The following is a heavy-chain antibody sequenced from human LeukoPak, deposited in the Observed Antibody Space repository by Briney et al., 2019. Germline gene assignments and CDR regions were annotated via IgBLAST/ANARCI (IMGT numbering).Heavy chain of an antibody. CDR1: GGTFSSYA. D-gene: IGHD5-24*01. CDR2: ISAYNGNT. J-gene: IGHJ4*02. CDR3: TRGGTDGAFDI. Sequence: ASVKVSCKASGGTFSSYAISWVRQAPGQGLEWMGWISAYNGNTNYAQKLQGRVTMTTDTSTSTAYMELRSPRSDDTAVYYCTRGGTDGAFDIWGQGTLVTVSS. V-gene: IGHV1-18*01.